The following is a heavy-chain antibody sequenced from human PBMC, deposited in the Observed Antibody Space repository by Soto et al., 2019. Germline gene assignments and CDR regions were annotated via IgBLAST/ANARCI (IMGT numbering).Heavy chain of an antibody. CDR1: GFTFNNYW. J-gene: IGHJ6*02. Sequence: EGQLVESGGGVVQPGGSLRLSCAASGFTFNNYWMSWVRQAPGKGLEWVANINQDGSQKYYVDSVKGRFTISRDNAKNSLYLQMNSLRADDTAVYYCAREYNWKNYYYYRMDVWGQATTVTVSS. CDR3: AREYNWKNYYYYRMDV. V-gene: IGHV3-7*03. D-gene: IGHD1-1*01. CDR2: INQDGSQK.